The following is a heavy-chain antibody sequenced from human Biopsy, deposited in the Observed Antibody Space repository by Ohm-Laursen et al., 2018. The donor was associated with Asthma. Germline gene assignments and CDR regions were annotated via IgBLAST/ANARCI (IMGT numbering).Heavy chain of an antibody. Sequence: GSLRLSCTASGFAVSRDHMFWARQAPGKGLEWVSVIYSGGTSHTADSVRGRFTISRDYSKNTLYLQMHSLRAEDTAVYYCARGDSSNWSHYYFDYRGQGTLVTVSS. D-gene: IGHD3-22*01. CDR3: ARGDSSNWSHYYFDY. CDR1: GFAVSRDH. J-gene: IGHJ4*02. V-gene: IGHV3-53*01. CDR2: IYSGGTS.